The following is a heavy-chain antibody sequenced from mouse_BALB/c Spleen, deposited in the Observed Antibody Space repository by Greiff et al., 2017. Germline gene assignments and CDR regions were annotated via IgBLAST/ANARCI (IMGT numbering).Heavy chain of an antibody. CDR3: ARGLRRYYAMDD. V-gene: IGHV14-1*02. CDR2: IDPENGNT. Sequence: VQLQQSGAELVRPGALVKLSCKASGFNIKDYYMHWVKQRPEQGLEWIGWIDPENGNTIYDPKFQGKASITADTSSNTAYLQLSSLTSEDTAVYYCARGLRRYYAMDDWGQGTSVTVSS. CDR1: GFNIKDYY. D-gene: IGHD2-4*01. J-gene: IGHJ4*01.